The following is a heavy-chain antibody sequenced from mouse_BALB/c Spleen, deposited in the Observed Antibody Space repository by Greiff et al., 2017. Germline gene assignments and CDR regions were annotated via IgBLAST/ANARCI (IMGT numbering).Heavy chain of an antibody. D-gene: IGHD1-1*01. J-gene: IGHJ2*01. CDR3: ARGGVAADY. CDR1: GYAFTNYL. CDR2: INPGSGGT. V-gene: IGHV1-54*01. Sequence: VKLQQSGAELVRPGTSVKVSCKASGYAFTNYLIEWVKQRPGQGLEWIGVINPGSGGTNYNEKFKGKATLTADKSSSTAYMQLSSLTSDDSAVYFCARGGVAADYWGQGTTLTVSS.